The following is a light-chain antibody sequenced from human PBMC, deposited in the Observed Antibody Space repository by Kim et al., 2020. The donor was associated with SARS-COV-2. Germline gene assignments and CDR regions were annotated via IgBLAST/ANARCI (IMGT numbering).Light chain of an antibody. CDR1: QSIGSSY. CDR2: AAS. V-gene: IGKV3-20*01. Sequence: EIVLTQSPGTLSLSPGQRATLSCRASQSIGSSYLAWYQQKPGQAPRLLIFAASSRATGIPDRFSGSGSGTDFTLTTRRLEPEDFAVYYCQQYSRSVTFGGGTKLDIK. CDR3: QQYSRSVT. J-gene: IGKJ4*01.